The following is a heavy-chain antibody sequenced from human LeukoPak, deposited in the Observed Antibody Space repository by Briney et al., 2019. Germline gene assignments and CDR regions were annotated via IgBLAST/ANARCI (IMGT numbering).Heavy chain of an antibody. CDR2: IKQDGSEK. CDR1: GFTFSSYW. J-gene: IGHJ4*02. Sequence: GGSLRLSCAAAGFTFSSYWMSWVRQAPGEWLGWVANIKQDGSEKYYVDSVKGRFTISRDNAKNSVYLQMNSLRAEDTAVYYCARDKIVGATHFDYWGQGTLVTVSS. V-gene: IGHV3-7*01. CDR3: ARDKIVGATHFDY. D-gene: IGHD1-26*01.